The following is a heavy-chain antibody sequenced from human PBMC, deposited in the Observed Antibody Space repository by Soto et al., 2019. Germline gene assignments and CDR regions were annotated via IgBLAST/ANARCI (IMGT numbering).Heavy chain of an antibody. CDR2: ISGSGGST. CDR1: GFTFGSYA. J-gene: IGHJ4*02. CDR3: ATTPPDYDFWSGMAQYYFDY. V-gene: IGHV3-23*01. D-gene: IGHD3-3*01. Sequence: GGSLRLSCAASGFTFGSYAMSWVRQAPGKGLEWVSAISGSGGSTYYADSVKGRFTISRDNSKNTLYLQMNSLRAEDTAVYYCATTPPDYDFWSGMAQYYFDYWGQGTQVTVSS.